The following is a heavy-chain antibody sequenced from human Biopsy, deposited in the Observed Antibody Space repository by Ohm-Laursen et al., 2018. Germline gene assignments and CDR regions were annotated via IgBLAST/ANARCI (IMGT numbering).Heavy chain of an antibody. Sequence: SLRLSCTASGFTFSGYGMHGARQAPGKGLEWVAVIWYDGTDKFYADSVKGRFTISRDNSKNTLYLHMNSLRAADTAVYYCARDRYYGSENYFSHYNMDVWGQGTTVTVSS. CDR3: ARDRYYGSENYFSHYNMDV. CDR2: IWYDGTDK. V-gene: IGHV3-33*01. CDR1: GFTFSGYG. D-gene: IGHD3-10*01. J-gene: IGHJ6*03.